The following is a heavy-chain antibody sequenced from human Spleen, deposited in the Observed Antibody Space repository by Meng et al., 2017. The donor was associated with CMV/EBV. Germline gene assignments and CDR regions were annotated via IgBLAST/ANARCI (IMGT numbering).Heavy chain of an antibody. CDR3: ARPYCSGGSCYGWFDP. D-gene: IGHD2-15*01. Sequence: SGCTFDDYGRTWVRQVPGKGLEWVSGINWNGGRTGYADSVKGRFTISRDNAKNTLSLQMNSLRAEDTAVYYCARPYCSGGSCYGWFDPWGQGTLVTVSS. J-gene: IGHJ5*02. V-gene: IGHV3-20*03. CDR2: INWNGGRT. CDR1: GCTFDDYG.